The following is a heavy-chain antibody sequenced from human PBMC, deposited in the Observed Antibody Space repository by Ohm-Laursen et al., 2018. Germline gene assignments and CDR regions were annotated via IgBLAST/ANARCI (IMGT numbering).Heavy chain of an antibody. D-gene: IGHD2-15*01. V-gene: IGHV2-70*16. CDR2: IDWDDDK. J-gene: IGHJ3*02. CDR3: ARGYCSGGSCSDAFDI. CDR1: GFSLSTSATC. Sequence: STQTLTLTGTFSGFSLSTSATCVSWIRQPPGKALEWLARIDWDDDKFYSTSLKTRLTISKDTSKNQVVLTMTNMDPVDTATYYCARGYCSGGSCSDAFDIWGQGTMVTVSS.